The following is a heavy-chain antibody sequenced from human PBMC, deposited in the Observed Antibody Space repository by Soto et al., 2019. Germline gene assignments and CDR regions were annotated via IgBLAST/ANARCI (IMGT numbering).Heavy chain of an antibody. J-gene: IGHJ4*02. Sequence: GGSLRLSCAASGFTFSAHSMNWGRQAPGKGLEWVSSISGSSSSIYYADSVKGRFTISRDNAKNSLSLQMNSLRAEDTAVYYCARDDYCSGGSCLKPFDYWGQGTPVTVSS. D-gene: IGHD2-15*01. CDR1: GFTFSAHS. CDR2: ISGSSSSI. V-gene: IGHV3-21*04. CDR3: ARDDYCSGGSCLKPFDY.